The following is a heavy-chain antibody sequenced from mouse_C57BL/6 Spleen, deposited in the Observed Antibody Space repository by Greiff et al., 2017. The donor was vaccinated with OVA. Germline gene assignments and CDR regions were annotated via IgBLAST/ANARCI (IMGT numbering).Heavy chain of an antibody. Sequence: VQLQQPGAELVKPGASVKMSCKASGYTFTSYWITWVKQRPGQGLEWIGDIYPGSGSTNYNEKFKSKATLTVDTSSSTAYMQLSSLTSEDSAVYYCARKEGLYYYGSSPFDYWGQGTTLTVSS. CDR3: ARKEGLYYYGSSPFDY. V-gene: IGHV1-55*01. J-gene: IGHJ2*01. CDR2: IYPGSGST. D-gene: IGHD1-1*01. CDR1: GYTFTSYW.